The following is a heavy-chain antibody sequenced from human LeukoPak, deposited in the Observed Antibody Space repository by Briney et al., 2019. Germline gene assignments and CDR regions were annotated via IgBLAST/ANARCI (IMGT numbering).Heavy chain of an antibody. V-gene: IGHV3-23*01. CDR3: AKGLGNWGPGDAFDI. J-gene: IGHJ3*02. CDR2: ISGSGGST. CDR1: GFTFSSYA. D-gene: IGHD7-27*01. Sequence: PGGSLRLSCAASGFTFSSYAMSWVRQAPGKGLEWVSGISGSGGSTYYADSVKGRFTISRDNSKNTLFLQMNSLRAEDTAVYYCAKGLGNWGPGDAFDIWGQGTMVTVSS.